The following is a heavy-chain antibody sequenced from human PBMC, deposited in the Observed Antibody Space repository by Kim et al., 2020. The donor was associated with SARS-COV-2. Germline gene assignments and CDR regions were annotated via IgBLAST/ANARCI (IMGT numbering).Heavy chain of an antibody. D-gene: IGHD2-2*01. Sequence: SVKVSCKASGGTFSSYAISWVRQAPGQGLEWMGGIIPIFGTANYAQKFQGRVTITADESTSTAYMELSSLRSEDTAVYYCARDSVGYCSSTSCYVHPGGYYYYGMDVWGQGTTVTVSS. CDR3: ARDSVGYCSSTSCYVHPGGYYYYGMDV. CDR2: IIPIFGTA. CDR1: GGTFSSYA. J-gene: IGHJ6*02. V-gene: IGHV1-69*13.